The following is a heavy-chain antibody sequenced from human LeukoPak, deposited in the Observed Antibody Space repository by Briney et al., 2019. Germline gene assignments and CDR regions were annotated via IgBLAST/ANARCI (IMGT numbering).Heavy chain of an antibody. V-gene: IGHV3-30*04. CDR2: ISYDGSNK. J-gene: IGHJ4*02. D-gene: IGHD3-3*01. CDR3: ARERERFLNL. CDR1: GFSFSSFG. Sequence: PGGSLRLSCGASGFSFSSFGMHWVRQAPGKGLQWVAVISYDGSNKYYTDSVKGRFTISRDNSKNTLYLEMNSLGAEDTAVYYCARERERFLNLWGQGTLVTVSS.